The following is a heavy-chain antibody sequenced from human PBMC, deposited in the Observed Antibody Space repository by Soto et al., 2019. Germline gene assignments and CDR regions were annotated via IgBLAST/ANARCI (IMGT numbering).Heavy chain of an antibody. CDR2: INQEGSEK. Sequence: GGSLRLSCAASGFSLSIYWMTWVRQAPGKGLEWVASINQEGSEKYYVDSVRGRFTMSRDNAKNSLYLQMNSLRAEDTSVYYCARLRTGSHSSDYRGQGALGPGS. J-gene: IGHJ4*02. CDR3: ARLRTGSHSSDY. D-gene: IGHD1-26*01. V-gene: IGHV3-7*05. CDR1: GFSLSIYW.